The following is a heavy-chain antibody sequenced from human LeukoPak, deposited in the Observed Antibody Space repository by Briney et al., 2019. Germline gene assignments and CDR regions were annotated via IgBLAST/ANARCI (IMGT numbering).Heavy chain of an antibody. J-gene: IGHJ1*01. Sequence: PSETLSLTCTVSGGSISSYYWSWIRQPPGKGLEWIGYIYYSGSTNYNPSLKSRVTISVDTSKNQCSLKLSSVTAADTAVYYCARVGYDSSGYYWYFQHWGQGTLVTVSS. CDR2: IYYSGST. V-gene: IGHV4-59*01. D-gene: IGHD3-22*01. CDR1: GGSISSYY. CDR3: ARVGYDSSGYYWYFQH.